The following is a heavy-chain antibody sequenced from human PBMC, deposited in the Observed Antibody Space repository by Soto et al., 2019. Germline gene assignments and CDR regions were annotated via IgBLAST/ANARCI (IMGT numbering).Heavy chain of an antibody. V-gene: IGHV1-69*12. CDR3: ARAASGDSSGLGHFDY. D-gene: IGHD3-22*01. CDR2: IIPIFGTA. CDR1: GGTFSNYA. Sequence: QVQLVQSGAEVKKTGSSVKVSCKASGGTFSNYAIRWVRQAAGQGLEWMGGIIPIFGTANYAQKFQGRVTITADESTSTAYMELSSLRSEDTAVYYCARAASGDSSGLGHFDYWGQGTLVTVSS. J-gene: IGHJ4*02.